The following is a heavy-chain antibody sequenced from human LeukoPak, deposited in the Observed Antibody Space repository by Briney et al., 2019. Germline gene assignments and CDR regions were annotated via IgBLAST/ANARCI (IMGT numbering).Heavy chain of an antibody. CDR1: GFIFSNDD. J-gene: IGHJ1*01. V-gene: IGHV3-7*01. CDR3: ATYSSRNAREFQS. CDR2: IKTDGSEK. Sequence: AGGSLRLSCATSGFIFSNDDLNWVRQTPGKGLEWVANIKTDGSEKYYVDSVRGRFTISRDNAKNSLYLQMNSLRAEDTSVYYCATYSSRNAREFQSWGQGTLVTVAS. D-gene: IGHD2-2*01.